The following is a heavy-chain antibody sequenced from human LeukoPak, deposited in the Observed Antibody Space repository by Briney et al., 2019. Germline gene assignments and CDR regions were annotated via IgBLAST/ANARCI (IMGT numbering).Heavy chain of an antibody. V-gene: IGHV3-48*02. CDR1: GFTFSSYS. CDR2: ISTGSLTI. D-gene: IGHD2-15*01. CDR3: ARQVAAADCDF. J-gene: IGHJ4*02. Sequence: GGSLRLSCAASGFTFSSYSMNWVRQAPGKGLEWVSFISTGSLTIYYADSVKGRFTISRDDARNSLYLQMNRLRDEGTAVYYCARQVAAADCDFWGQGTLLTVSS.